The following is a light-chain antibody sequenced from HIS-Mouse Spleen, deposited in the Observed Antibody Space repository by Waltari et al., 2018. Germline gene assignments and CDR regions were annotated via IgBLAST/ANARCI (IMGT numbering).Light chain of an antibody. Sequence: QSALTQPASVSGSPGQSITIPCTGTSSDVGGYNYVSWYQHHPGKAPKLMIYDVSNRPSGVSNRFSGSKSGNTASLTISGLQAEDEADYYCSSYTSSSTLVFGGGTKLTVL. V-gene: IGLV2-14*03. CDR3: SSYTSSSTLV. CDR1: SSDVGGYNY. CDR2: DVS. J-gene: IGLJ2*01.